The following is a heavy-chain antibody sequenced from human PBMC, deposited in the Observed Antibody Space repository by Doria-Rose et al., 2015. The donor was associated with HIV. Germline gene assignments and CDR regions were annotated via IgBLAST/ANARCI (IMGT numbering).Heavy chain of an antibody. D-gene: IGHD6-13*01. V-gene: IGHV2-26*01. J-gene: IGHJ4*02. CDR1: GVSLSSPGMG. CDR3: ARIKSSRWYHKYYFDF. Sequence: SGPVLVKPTETLTLTCTVSGVSLSSPGMGVSWIRQPPGKALEWLANIFSDDERSYKTSLKSRLTISRGTYESQVVLTMTDMDPVDTATYYCARIKSSRWYHKYYFDFWGQGTLVIVSA. CDR2: IFSDDER.